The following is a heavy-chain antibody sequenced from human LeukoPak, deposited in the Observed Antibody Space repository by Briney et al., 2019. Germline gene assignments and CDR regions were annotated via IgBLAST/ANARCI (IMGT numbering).Heavy chain of an antibody. J-gene: IGHJ4*02. CDR2: LFASGKT. V-gene: IGHV3-53*01. Sequence: GGSLRLSCAASTLSVSYNYMNWVRQAPGKGLEWVALLFASGKTYYADSVKGRFTISGDPSKSTLHLQMNSLRFEDTALYFCAGSVYSQPDQWGQGTQVAVSS. CDR1: TLSVSYNY. D-gene: IGHD4-11*01. CDR3: AGSVYSQPDQ.